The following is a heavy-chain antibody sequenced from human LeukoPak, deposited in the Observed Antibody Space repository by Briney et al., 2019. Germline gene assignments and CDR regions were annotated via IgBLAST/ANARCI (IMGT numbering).Heavy chain of an antibody. CDR2: IYSGGST. J-gene: IGHJ4*02. CDR3: AIRSSATRAFDY. CDR1: GFTVSNNY. D-gene: IGHD6-19*01. V-gene: IGHV3-66*02. Sequence: GGSLRLSCAASGFTVSNNYMSWVRQAPGKGLEWVSIIYSGGSTYYADSVKGRFTISRDNSKLYLQMNSLRAEDTAVYYCAIRSSATRAFDYWGRGTLVTVSS.